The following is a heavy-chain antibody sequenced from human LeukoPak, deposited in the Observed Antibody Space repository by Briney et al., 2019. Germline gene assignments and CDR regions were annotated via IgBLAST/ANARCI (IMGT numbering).Heavy chain of an antibody. J-gene: IGHJ6*03. D-gene: IGHD2-15*01. CDR1: GFTFSSYA. Sequence: GGSLRLSCAAPGFTFSSYAMSWVRQAPGKGLEWVSAISGSGGSTYYADSVKGRFTISRDNSKNTLYLQMNSLRAEDTAVYYCAKNGDRGAYCTGGTCYPYFYYYMDVWGKGTTVTI. V-gene: IGHV3-23*01. CDR2: ISGSGGST. CDR3: AKNGDRGAYCTGGTCYPYFYYYMDV.